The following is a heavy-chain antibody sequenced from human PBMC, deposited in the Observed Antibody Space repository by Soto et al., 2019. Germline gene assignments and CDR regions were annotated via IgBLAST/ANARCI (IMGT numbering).Heavy chain of an antibody. CDR3: ARSAISPFGGLIGPFDY. CDR2: INAGNGNT. J-gene: IGHJ4*02. D-gene: IGHD3-16*02. V-gene: IGHV1-3*05. Sequence: QVQLVQSGAEEKKPGASVKVSCKASGYTFTGYAMHWVRQAPGQRLEWMGWINAGNGNTRYSQKFQTRVTITRDTSASTAYMELSSLRFEDMAVYYCARSAISPFGGLIGPFDYWGQGNLVAVSS. CDR1: GYTFTGYA.